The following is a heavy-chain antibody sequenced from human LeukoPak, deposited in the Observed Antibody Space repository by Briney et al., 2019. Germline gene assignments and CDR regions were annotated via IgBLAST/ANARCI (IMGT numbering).Heavy chain of an antibody. V-gene: IGHV3-23*01. D-gene: IGHD5-12*01. CDR1: GFTFSSFA. CDR3: AKEWLRFDY. Sequence: GGSLRLFCAASGFTFSSFAMSWVRQAPGKGLEWVSTISGSGASTYYADSVKGRFTISRDNSKNTLSLQMNSLRAEDTAVYYCAKEWLRFDYWGQGTLVTVSS. CDR2: ISGSGAST. J-gene: IGHJ4*02.